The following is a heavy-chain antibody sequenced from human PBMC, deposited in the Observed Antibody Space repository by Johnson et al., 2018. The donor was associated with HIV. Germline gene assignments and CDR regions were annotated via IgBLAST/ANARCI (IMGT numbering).Heavy chain of an antibody. J-gene: IGHJ3*02. V-gene: IGHV3-11*04. CDR2: IISSGSTI. CDR1: EFTFGDYY. Sequence: QMQLVESGGGLVKPGGSRRPSGAASEFTFGDYYMSGIGQAPGRGRSGVSYIISSGSTIYTADSLKGRFTISRDNAKNSLYLQMNSLRAEDTAVYYCAGGYGSGSGDAFDIWGQGTMVTVSS. D-gene: IGHD3-10*01. CDR3: AGGYGSGSGDAFDI.